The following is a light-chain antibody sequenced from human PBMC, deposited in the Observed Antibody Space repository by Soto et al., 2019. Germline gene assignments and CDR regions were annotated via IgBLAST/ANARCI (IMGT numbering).Light chain of an antibody. Sequence: DIRMTQSPSSLSASVGDRVTITCRASETTANYLNWYQHKPGKAPKLLIHSASSLQSGVPSRFSGRGSGTDFTLTINSLQPEDFATYSCQQTYISPPTFGGGTKVEIK. CDR2: SAS. V-gene: IGKV1-39*01. CDR1: ETTANY. CDR3: QQTYISPPT. J-gene: IGKJ4*01.